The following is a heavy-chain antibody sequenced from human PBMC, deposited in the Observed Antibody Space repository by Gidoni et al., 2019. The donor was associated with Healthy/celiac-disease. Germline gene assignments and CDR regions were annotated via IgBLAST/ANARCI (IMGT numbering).Heavy chain of an antibody. CDR3: ARGQVDSSSWYGYYYYYGMDV. CDR2: INAGNGNT. D-gene: IGHD6-13*01. J-gene: IGHJ6*02. V-gene: IGHV1-3*01. Sequence: QVQLVQSGAEVKKPGASVKVSCKASGYTFTSYAMHWVRQAPGQRLEWMGWINAGNGNTKYSQKFQGRVTITRDTSASTAYMELSSLRSEDTAVYYCARGQVDSSSWYGYYYYYGMDVWGQGTTVTVSS. CDR1: GYTFTSYA.